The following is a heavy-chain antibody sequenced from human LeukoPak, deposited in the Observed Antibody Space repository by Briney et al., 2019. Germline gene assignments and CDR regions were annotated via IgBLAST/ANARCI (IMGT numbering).Heavy chain of an antibody. D-gene: IGHD4-17*01. CDR3: ARESDYGDFFFDY. Sequence: PGGSLRLSCAASGFTFSSYSMNWVRQAPGKGLEWVSSISSSSGGIIYYADSVKGRFTISRDNAKNSLYLQMNSLRAEDTAVYYCARESDYGDFFFDYWGQGTLVTVSS. CDR2: ISSSSGGII. J-gene: IGHJ4*02. V-gene: IGHV3-21*01. CDR1: GFTFSSYS.